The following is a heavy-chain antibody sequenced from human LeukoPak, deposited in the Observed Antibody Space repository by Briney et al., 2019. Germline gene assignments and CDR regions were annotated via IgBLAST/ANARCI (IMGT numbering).Heavy chain of an antibody. V-gene: IGHV4-34*01. CDR3: ARRRLLWFGELLVDY. CDR2: INHSGST. D-gene: IGHD3-10*01. Sequence: PSETLSLTCAVYGGSFSGYYWSWIRQPPGKGLEWIGEINHSGSTNYNPSLKSRVTISVDTSKNQFSLKLSSVTAADTAVYYCARRRLLWFGELLVDYWGQGTLVTVSS. J-gene: IGHJ4*02. CDR1: GGSFSGYY.